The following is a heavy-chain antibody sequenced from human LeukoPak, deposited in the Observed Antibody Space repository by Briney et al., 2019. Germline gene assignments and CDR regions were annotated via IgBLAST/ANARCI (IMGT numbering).Heavy chain of an antibody. CDR1: GFTFSSYS. J-gene: IGHJ4*02. D-gene: IGHD6-13*01. CDR3: ASHSSSWYGLYDY. V-gene: IGHV3-21*01. CDR2: ISSSSYI. Sequence: PGGSLRLSCAASGFTFSSYSINWVRQAPGKGLEWVSSISSSSYIYYADSVKGRFTISRDNAKNSLYLQMNSLRAEDTAVYYCASHSSSWYGLYDYWGQGTLVTVSS.